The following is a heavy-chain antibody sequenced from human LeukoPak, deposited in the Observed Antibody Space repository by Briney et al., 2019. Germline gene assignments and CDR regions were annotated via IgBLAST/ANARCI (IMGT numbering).Heavy chain of an antibody. CDR3: ARRSDYYDSSAYYY. Sequence: GASVKVSCKASGYTFTNYDINWVRQATGQGLEWMGWMNPNSGITGYAQKFQGRVTITRDTSIGTAYMELSSLRSDDTAVYYCARRSDYYDSSAYYYWGQGTLVTVSS. J-gene: IGHJ4*02. CDR2: MNPNSGIT. CDR1: GYTFTNYD. D-gene: IGHD3-22*01. V-gene: IGHV1-8*03.